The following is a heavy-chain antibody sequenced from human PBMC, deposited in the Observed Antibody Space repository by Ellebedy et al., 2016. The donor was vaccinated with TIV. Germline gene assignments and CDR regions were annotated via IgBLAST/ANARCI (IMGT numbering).Heavy chain of an antibody. CDR1: GYTFTSYA. CDR3: ARGRGDGNNLNLYY. CDR2: INAGNGNT. J-gene: IGHJ4*02. V-gene: IGHV1-3*01. D-gene: IGHD5-24*01. Sequence: AASVKVSCKASGYTFTSYAMHWVRQAPGQRLEWMGWINAGNGNTKYSQKFQGRVTITRDTSANTAYMELSSLRSEDTAVYYSARGRGDGNNLNLYYWGQGALVSVSS.